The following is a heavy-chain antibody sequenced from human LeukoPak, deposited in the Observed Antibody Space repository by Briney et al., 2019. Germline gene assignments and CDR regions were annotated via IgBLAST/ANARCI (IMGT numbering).Heavy chain of an antibody. CDR3: ARPVSTYYYDSSGYYYYYYYGMDV. CDR2: ISAYNGNT. J-gene: IGHJ6*02. D-gene: IGHD3-22*01. Sequence: ASVKVSCKASGYTFTSYGISWVRQAPGQGLEWMGWISAYNGNTNYAQKLQGKVTMTTDTSTSTAYMELRSLRSDDTAVYYCARPVSTYYYDSSGYYYYYYYGMDVWGQGTTVTVSS. CDR1: GYTFTSYG. V-gene: IGHV1-18*01.